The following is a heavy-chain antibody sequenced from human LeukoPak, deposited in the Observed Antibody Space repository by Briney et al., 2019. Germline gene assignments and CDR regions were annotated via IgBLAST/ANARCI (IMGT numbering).Heavy chain of an antibody. CDR3: ARRVSGWYVDY. Sequence: PGESLKISCKASGYTFTSYWIGWVRPMPGKGLEWMGIIYPGDSDTRYSTSFQGQVSISVDKSSTTAYLQWSGRKATDPAIYYGARRVSGWYVDYWGQGTLVTVSS. J-gene: IGHJ4*02. V-gene: IGHV5-51*01. CDR1: GYTFTSYW. D-gene: IGHD6-19*01. CDR2: IYPGDSDT.